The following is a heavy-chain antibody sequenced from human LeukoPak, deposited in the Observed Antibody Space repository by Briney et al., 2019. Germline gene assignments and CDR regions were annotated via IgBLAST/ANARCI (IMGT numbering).Heavy chain of an antibody. Sequence: SETLSLTCIVSGGSISSSSYYWGWIRQPPGKGLEWIGSIYYSGSTYYNPSLKSRVTISVDTSKNQFSLKLGSVTAADTAVYYCARQKDDYVWGSYRSLPDYWGQGTLVTVSS. CDR2: IYYSGST. CDR3: ARQKDDYVWGSYRSLPDY. V-gene: IGHV4-39*01. D-gene: IGHD3-16*02. CDR1: GGSISSSSYY. J-gene: IGHJ4*02.